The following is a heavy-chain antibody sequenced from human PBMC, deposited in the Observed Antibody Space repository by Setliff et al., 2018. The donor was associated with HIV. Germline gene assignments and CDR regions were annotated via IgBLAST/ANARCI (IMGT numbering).Heavy chain of an antibody. V-gene: IGHV3-43*01. CDR3: AKGDIGDRWVSTDY. Sequence: GGSLRLSCAASGFTFSRYAMHWVRQAPGKGLEWVSLISWDGGSTYYADSVKGRFTISRDNSKNSLYLQMNSLRTEDTALYYCAKGDIGDRWVSTDYWGQGTLVTVSS. CDR2: ISWDGGST. J-gene: IGHJ4*02. D-gene: IGHD5-12*01. CDR1: GFTFSRYA.